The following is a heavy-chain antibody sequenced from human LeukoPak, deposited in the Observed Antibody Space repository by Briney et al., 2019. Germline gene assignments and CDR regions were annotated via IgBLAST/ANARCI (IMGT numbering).Heavy chain of an antibody. J-gene: IGHJ5*02. CDR1: GFIFSSYW. V-gene: IGHV3-7*01. CDR3: ASYYYDKNKSSRFA. CDR2: INGDESQK. Sequence: PGGSLRLSCAASGFIFSSYWMTWVRQAPGKGLEWVANINGDESQKHYVDSVKGRFTISRDNAKNSVFLQMNSLSAEDTAIYYCASYYYDKNKSSRFAWGQGTLVTVSP. D-gene: IGHD3-22*01.